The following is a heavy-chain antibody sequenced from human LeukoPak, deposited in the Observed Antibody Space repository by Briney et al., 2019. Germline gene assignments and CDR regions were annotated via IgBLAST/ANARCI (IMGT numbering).Heavy chain of an antibody. CDR2: IIPIFGTA. V-gene: IGHV1-69*13. J-gene: IGHJ6*03. Sequence: ASVKVSCKASGGTFSSYAISWVRQAPGQGLEWMGGIIPIFGTANYAQKFQGRVTITADESTSTAYVELSSLRSEDTAVYYCARVRYCSSTSCIRPYYYMDVWGKGTTVTVSS. CDR3: ARVRYCSSTSCIRPYYYMDV. CDR1: GGTFSSYA. D-gene: IGHD2-2*01.